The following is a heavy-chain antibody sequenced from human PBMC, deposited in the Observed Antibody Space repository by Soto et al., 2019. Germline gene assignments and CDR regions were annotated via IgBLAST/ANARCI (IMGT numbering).Heavy chain of an antibody. CDR3: ASSATHLEWLLYAAFDY. J-gene: IGHJ4*02. Sequence: SETLSLTCTVSGGSISSSSYYWGWIRQPPGKGLEWIGSIYYSGSTYYNPSLKSRVTISVDTSKNQFSLKLSSVTAADTAVYYCASSATHLEWLLYAAFDYWGQGTLVTVSS. CDR2: IYYSGST. V-gene: IGHV4-39*01. D-gene: IGHD3-3*01. CDR1: GGSISSSSYY.